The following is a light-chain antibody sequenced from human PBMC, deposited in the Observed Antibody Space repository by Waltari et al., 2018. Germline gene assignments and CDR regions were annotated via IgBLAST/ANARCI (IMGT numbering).Light chain of an antibody. CDR3: SAYRSTGTHYV. CDR2: DVS. Sequence: QSALTQPASVSGSPGQSITISCTGTSSDVGGHNFVSWYQQHPGKAPKLLIFDVSNRPSGVYKRFSGSKSGNTASLTISGLQAEDEADYYCSAYRSTGTHYVFGTGTKVTVL. CDR1: SSDVGGHNF. J-gene: IGLJ1*01. V-gene: IGLV2-14*03.